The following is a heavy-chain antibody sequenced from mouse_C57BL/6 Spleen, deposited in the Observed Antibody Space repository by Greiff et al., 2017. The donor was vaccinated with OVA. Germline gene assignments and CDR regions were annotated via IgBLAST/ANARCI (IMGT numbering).Heavy chain of an antibody. CDR3: ADYGYGSKYNYAMDY. V-gene: IGHV7-3*01. J-gene: IGHJ4*01. CDR2: IRNKANGYTT. Sequence: EVHLVESGGGLVQPGGSLSLSCAASGFTFTDYYMSWVRQPPGKALEWLGFIRNKANGYTTEYSASVKGRFTISRDNSQSILYLQMNTLRAGDSSTYYCADYGYGSKYNYAMDYWGQGTSVTVST. CDR1: GFTFTDYY. D-gene: IGHD1-1*01.